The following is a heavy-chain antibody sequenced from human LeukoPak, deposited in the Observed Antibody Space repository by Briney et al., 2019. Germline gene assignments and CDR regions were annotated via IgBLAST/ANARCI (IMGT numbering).Heavy chain of an antibody. J-gene: IGHJ6*02. Sequence: EASVKVSCKASGYTFTSYYMHRVRQAPGQGLEWMGIINPSGGSTSYAQKFQGRVTMTRDTSTSTVYMELSSLRSEDTAVYYCARESLVGQLLFYDYYYYGMDVWGQGTTVTVSS. D-gene: IGHD2-2*01. CDR2: INPSGGST. CDR1: GYTFTSYY. V-gene: IGHV1-46*01. CDR3: ARESLVGQLLFYDYYYYGMDV.